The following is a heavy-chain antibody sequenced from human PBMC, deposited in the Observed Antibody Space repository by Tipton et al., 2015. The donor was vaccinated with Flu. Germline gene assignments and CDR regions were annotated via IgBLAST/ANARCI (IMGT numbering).Heavy chain of an antibody. J-gene: IGHJ3*02. CDR1: GYTFTGYY. V-gene: IGHV1-2*06. Sequence: QLVQSGAEGKKPGASLKVSCKASGYTFTGYYMHWVRQAPGQGLEWMGRINPDSDGTNYSQKFQGRATMTRDTPINTVYMELGSLRSDDTAVYYCARASSVSDAFDIWGQGTMVTVSS. CDR3: ARASSVSDAFDI. CDR2: INPDSDGT.